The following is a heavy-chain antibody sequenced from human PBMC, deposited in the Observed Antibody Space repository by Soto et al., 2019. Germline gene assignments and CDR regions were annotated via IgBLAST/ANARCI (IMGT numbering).Heavy chain of an antibody. Sequence: GESLKVSWRGAGDSCTSYWSGWVRQMPGKGLEWMGIIYPGDSDTRYSPSFQGQVTISADKSISTAYLQWSSLKASDTAMCYCARRLKSVSSGWYYFDYWGQGTLVTVSS. CDR1: GDSCTSYW. D-gene: IGHD6-19*01. J-gene: IGHJ4*02. V-gene: IGHV5-51*01. CDR3: ARRLKSVSSGWYYFDY. CDR2: IYPGDSDT.